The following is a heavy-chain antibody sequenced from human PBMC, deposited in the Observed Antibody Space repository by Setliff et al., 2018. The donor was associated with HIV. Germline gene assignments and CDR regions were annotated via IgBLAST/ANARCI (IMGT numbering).Heavy chain of an antibody. CDR2: IIPILGIA. CDR3: ARDYLHVFDI. CDR1: GGTFSSYA. V-gene: IGHV1-69*10. Sequence: SVKVSCKASGGTFSSYAIGWVRQAPGQGLEWMGGIIPILGIANYAQKFQGRVTMTTDTSTSTAYMELRSLRSDDTAVYYCARDYLHVFDIWGQGTMVTVSS. J-gene: IGHJ3*02.